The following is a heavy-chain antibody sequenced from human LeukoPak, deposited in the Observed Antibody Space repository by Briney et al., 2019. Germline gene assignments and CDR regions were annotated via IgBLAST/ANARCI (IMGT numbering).Heavy chain of an antibody. CDR2: IKEDGSEK. Sequence: GGSPRLSCVASRFTSRNYLMTSVPEAPGNGLEWVAKIKEDGSEKNYADSVKGRFTTSRDNAKNSLYLQMNSLRGEDTAVYYCARARYSDFWGQGTLVTVSS. V-gene: IGHV3-7*01. J-gene: IGHJ4*02. CDR1: RFTSRNYL. CDR3: ARARYSDF.